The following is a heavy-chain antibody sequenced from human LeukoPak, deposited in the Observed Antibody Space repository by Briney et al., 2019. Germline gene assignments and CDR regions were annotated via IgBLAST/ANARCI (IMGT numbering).Heavy chain of an antibody. CDR3: ARLAYYYSTIRRPNWFDP. J-gene: IGHJ5*02. Sequence: SETVSLTCTVSGLSISSSDYYWAWIRQPPGKDLEWIGIIYYTGTTYYNPSLTSRVTISVDTSKNQFSLRLGSVTAADTAVYYCARLAYYYSTIRRPNWFDPWGQGTLVTVSS. CDR2: IYYTGTT. CDR1: GLSISSSDYY. D-gene: IGHD2/OR15-2a*01. V-gene: IGHV4-39*01.